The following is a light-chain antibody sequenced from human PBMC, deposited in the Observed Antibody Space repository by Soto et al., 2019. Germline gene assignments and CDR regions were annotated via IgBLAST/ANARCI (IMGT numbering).Light chain of an antibody. J-gene: IGLJ3*02. Sequence: QSALTQPASVSESLGQSITISCSGTSSDIGGHNFVSWYQQLPGKTPKVLIYGVSNRPSGISNRFSGSKSGNTASLTISGLQAEDEADYYCSSYTFSNTWLFGGGTKVTVL. V-gene: IGLV2-14*01. CDR1: SSDIGGHNF. CDR3: SSYTFSNTWL. CDR2: GVS.